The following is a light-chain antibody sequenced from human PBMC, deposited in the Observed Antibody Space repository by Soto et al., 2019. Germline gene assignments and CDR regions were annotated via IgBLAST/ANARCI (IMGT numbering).Light chain of an antibody. CDR1: QTIGSW. V-gene: IGKV1-5*01. Sequence: DIQMTQSPSTLSASVGARAPVTCRASQTIGSWLAWYQQQPGRAPKLLIFDASSLESGVPSRFSGNGSGTEFTLTISGLQPDDFASYYCQQYNSYSGMFGQGTKVDIK. J-gene: IGKJ1*01. CDR3: QQYNSYSGM. CDR2: DAS.